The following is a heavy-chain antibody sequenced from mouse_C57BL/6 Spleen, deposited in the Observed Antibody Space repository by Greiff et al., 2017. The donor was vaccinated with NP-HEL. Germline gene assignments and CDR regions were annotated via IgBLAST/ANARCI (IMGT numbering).Heavy chain of an antibody. CDR3: TTGYEYFDV. V-gene: IGHV14-4*01. CDR2: IDPENGDT. Sequence: EVKLQQSGAELVRPGASVKLSCTASGFNIKDDYMHWVKQRPEQGLEWIGWIDPENGDTEYASKFQGKATITADTSSNTAYLQLSSLTSEDTAVYYCTTGYEYFDVWGTGTTVTVSS. CDR1: GFNIKDDY. J-gene: IGHJ1*03. D-gene: IGHD2-2*01.